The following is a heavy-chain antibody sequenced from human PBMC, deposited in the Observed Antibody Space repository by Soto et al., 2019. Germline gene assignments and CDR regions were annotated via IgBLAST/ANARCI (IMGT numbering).Heavy chain of an antibody. Sequence: QVQLQESGPGLVKPSQTLSLTCTVSGGSMNSGGYCWNWIRQHPGEGLEWIGCIAYGGTTSYNPSPKRRLTISVDTFKNQCSLMLNSVTAADTAVYYCSRGILVWGQGTLITVSS. CDR2: IAYGGTT. CDR3: SRGILV. CDR1: GGSMNSGGYC. D-gene: IGHD2-15*01. V-gene: IGHV4-31*03. J-gene: IGHJ4*02.